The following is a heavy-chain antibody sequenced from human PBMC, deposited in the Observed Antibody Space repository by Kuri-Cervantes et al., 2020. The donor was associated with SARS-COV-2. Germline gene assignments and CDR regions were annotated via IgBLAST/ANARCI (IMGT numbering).Heavy chain of an antibody. CDR3: AKEALAPDTAMVKSLVNYYYYYYYMDV. CDR1: GFTFRSYA. D-gene: IGHD5-18*01. V-gene: IGHV3-23*01. J-gene: IGHJ6*03. Sequence: LSLTCAASGFTFRSYAMSWVRQAPGKGLEWVSAISGSGGSTYYADSVKGRFTISRDNSKNTLYLQMNSLRAEDTAVYYCAKEALAPDTAMVKSLVNYYYYYYYMDVWGKGTTVTVSS. CDR2: ISGSGGST.